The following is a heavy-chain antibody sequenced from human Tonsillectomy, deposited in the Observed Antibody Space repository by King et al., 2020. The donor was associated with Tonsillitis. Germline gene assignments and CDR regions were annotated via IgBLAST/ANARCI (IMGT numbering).Heavy chain of an antibody. J-gene: IGHJ4*02. CDR3: ARVGLAAAGPFDY. V-gene: IGHV3-74*01. CDR1: GFTFSSYW. D-gene: IGHD6-13*01. Sequence: VQLVESGGGLVQPGGSLRLSCAASGFTFSSYWMHWVRQAPGKGLVWVSRINSYGSSTSYADSVKGRFTISRDNAKNTLYLQMNSLRAEDTAVYYCARVGLAAAGPFDYWGQGTLVTVSS. CDR2: INSYGSST.